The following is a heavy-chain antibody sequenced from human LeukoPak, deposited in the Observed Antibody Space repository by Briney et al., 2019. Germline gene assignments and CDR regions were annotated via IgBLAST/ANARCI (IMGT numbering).Heavy chain of an antibody. Sequence: NPSETLSLTCTVSGGSISSSSYYWGWIRQPPGKGLEWIGSIYYTGSTNYNPSLKSRVTISVDTSKNQFSLKLSSVTAADTAVYYCARNTVTSWNWFDPWGQGTLVAVSS. J-gene: IGHJ5*02. CDR2: IYYTGST. CDR1: GGSISSSSYY. V-gene: IGHV4-39*07. CDR3: ARNTVTSWNWFDP. D-gene: IGHD4-17*01.